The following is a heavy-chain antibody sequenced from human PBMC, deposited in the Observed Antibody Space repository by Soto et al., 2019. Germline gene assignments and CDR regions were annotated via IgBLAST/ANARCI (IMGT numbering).Heavy chain of an antibody. CDR2: ISSSSSTI. D-gene: IGHD3-3*01. J-gene: IGHJ4*02. CDR1: GFTFSSYS. Sequence: GGSLRLSCAASGFTFSSYSMNWVRQAPGKGLEWVSYISSSSSTIYYADSVKGRFTISRDNAKNSLYLQMNSLRDEATAVYYCAREPFEYDFWSGYHALFDYWGQGTLVTVSS. CDR3: AREPFEYDFWSGYHALFDY. V-gene: IGHV3-48*02.